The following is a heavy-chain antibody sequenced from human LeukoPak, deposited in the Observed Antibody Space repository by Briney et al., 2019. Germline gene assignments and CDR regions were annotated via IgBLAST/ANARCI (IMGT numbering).Heavy chain of an antibody. J-gene: IGHJ4*02. Sequence: SETLSLTCTVSGGSISSYYWSWIRQPPGKGLEWIGYIYCSGSTNYNPSLKSRVTISVDTSKNQFSLKLSSVTAADTAVYYCARHEEDYGRGFDYWGQGTLVTVSS. D-gene: IGHD4-17*01. V-gene: IGHV4-59*08. CDR3: ARHEEDYGRGFDY. CDR2: IYCSGST. CDR1: GGSISSYY.